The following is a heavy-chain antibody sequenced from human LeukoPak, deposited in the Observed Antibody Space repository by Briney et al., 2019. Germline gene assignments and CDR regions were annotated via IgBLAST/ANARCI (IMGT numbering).Heavy chain of an antibody. CDR3: VKTAGRDGLAPPY. CDR1: GDSITSSY. J-gene: IGHJ4*02. CDR2: VYYSGIT. Sequence: PSETLSLTCIVSGDSITSSYWNWIRQPPGKGLEWIGYVYYSGITNYNPSLKSRVTISIDTSKNQFSLKLNSVTAADTAVYYCVKTAGRDGLAPPYRGQGTLVTVSS. D-gene: IGHD6-13*01. V-gene: IGHV4-59*01.